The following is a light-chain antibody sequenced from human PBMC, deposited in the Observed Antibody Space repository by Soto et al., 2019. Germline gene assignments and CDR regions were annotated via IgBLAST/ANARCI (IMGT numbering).Light chain of an antibody. CDR2: GAS. CDR3: QQYHNWPSYT. Sequence: EIVMTQSPATLSVSPGERATLSCRASQSVSTNLAWYQQKPGQTPRLLIYGASTRATGIPATFSGSGSGTEFTLTISSLQSEDFAVYYCQQYHNWPSYTFGQGTKLEIK. J-gene: IGKJ2*01. V-gene: IGKV3-15*01. CDR1: QSVSTN.